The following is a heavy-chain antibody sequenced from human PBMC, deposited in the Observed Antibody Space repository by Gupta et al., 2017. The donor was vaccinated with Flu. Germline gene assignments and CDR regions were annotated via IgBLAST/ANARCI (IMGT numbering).Heavy chain of an antibody. Sequence: FTFSKYVMHWVRQAPGKGLEWVALISYDGSNKSYADSVKGRFTISRDNSKNTLHLEMNSLRAEDTAVYFCARDGAEGIEAITNFDSWGQGTLGTVSS. D-gene: IGHD3-22*01. J-gene: IGHJ4*02. CDR2: ISYDGSNK. CDR1: FTFSKYV. CDR3: ARDGAEGIEAITNFDS. V-gene: IGHV3-30*04.